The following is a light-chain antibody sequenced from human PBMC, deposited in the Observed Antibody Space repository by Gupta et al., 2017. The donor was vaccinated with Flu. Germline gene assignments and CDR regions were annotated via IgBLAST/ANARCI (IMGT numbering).Light chain of an antibody. Sequence: SSELTQDPAMSVALGQTVRITCQGDTLRTYYATWYQQRSGQAPILVIYGKDKRPSMIPDRFSASASGDTASLTITGAQAEDEADYYCKSRDSGGNVICGGGTKLTVL. V-gene: IGLV3-19*01. CDR1: TLRTYY. J-gene: IGLJ2*01. CDR2: GKD. CDR3: KSRDSGGNVI.